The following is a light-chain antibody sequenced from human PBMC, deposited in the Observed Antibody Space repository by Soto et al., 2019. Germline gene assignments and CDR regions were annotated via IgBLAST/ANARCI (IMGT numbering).Light chain of an antibody. Sequence: ALTQPASVSGSPGQSITISCTGTSGDVGGFNYVSWYQQYSGKAPKLMIYEVSSRPSGVSDRFSASKSGNTASLTISGLEAEDEADYYCSSFTSSTSLYVFGTGTKLTVL. V-gene: IGLV2-14*01. J-gene: IGLJ1*01. CDR3: SSFTSSTSLYV. CDR1: SGDVGGFNY. CDR2: EVS.